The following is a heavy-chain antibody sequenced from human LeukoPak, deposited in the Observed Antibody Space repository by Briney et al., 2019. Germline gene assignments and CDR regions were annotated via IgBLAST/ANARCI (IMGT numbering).Heavy chain of an antibody. Sequence: GGSLRLSCAACGFSLRAYDLIWVRQAPGKGRDWVSIINGGGDIMMYEDSVKGRFTIYRDNSKNTFYLQMHSLRDEDTAVYYCAMRDRGYGLDIWGQGTMVTVSS. CDR2: INGGGDIM. CDR3: AMRDRGYGLDI. D-gene: IGHD3-10*01. CDR1: GFSLRAYD. V-gene: IGHV3-23*01. J-gene: IGHJ3*02.